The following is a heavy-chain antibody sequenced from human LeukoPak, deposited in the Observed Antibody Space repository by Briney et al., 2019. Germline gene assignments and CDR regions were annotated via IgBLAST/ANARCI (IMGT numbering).Heavy chain of an antibody. CDR2: ISYDGSNK. D-gene: IGHD1-26*01. CDR3: AKDPHQWELNYYGMDV. J-gene: IGHJ6*02. Sequence: GGSLRLSCAASGFNFRSYGIHWIRQAPGKGLEWVAVISYDGSNKYYADSVKGRFTISRDNSKNTLYLQMNSLRAEDTAVYYCAKDPHQWELNYYGMDVWGQGTTVAVSS. V-gene: IGHV3-30*18. CDR1: GFNFRSYG.